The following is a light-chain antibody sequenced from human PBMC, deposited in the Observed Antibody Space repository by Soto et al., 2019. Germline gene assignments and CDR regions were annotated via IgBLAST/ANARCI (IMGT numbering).Light chain of an antibody. Sequence: ALTQPASVSGSPGQSITISCTGTSSDVGSYNLVSWYRQYPGKAPKLMIYEGSKRPSGVSDRFSGYKSGNTASLTISGLQAEDEADYYCSSYAGTDTYVLGSGTKV. J-gene: IGLJ6*01. CDR1: SSDVGSYNL. CDR2: EGS. CDR3: SSYAGTDTYV. V-gene: IGLV2-23*01.